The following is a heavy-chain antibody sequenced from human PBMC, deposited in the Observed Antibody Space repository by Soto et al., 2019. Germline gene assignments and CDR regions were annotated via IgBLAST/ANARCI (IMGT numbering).Heavy chain of an antibody. CDR3: ARVLGYCSSTSCYDYFDY. V-gene: IGHV4-4*07. Sequence: PSETLSLTCTVSGGSIGSYYWSWIRQPAGKGLEWIGRIYTSGSTNYNPSLKSRVTLSVDTSKNQFSLKLSSVTAADTAVYYCARVLGYCSSTSCYDYFDYWGQGTLVTVSS. CDR1: GGSIGSYY. D-gene: IGHD2-2*01. CDR2: IYTSGST. J-gene: IGHJ4*02.